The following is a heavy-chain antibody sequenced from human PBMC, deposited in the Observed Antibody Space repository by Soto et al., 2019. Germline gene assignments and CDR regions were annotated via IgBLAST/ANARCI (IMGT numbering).Heavy chain of an antibody. CDR3: ARVYYCDYVWGIDRFYIYYYGMDV. J-gene: IGHJ6*02. CDR1: GFTFSSYW. D-gene: IGHD3-16*01. V-gene: IGHV3-74*01. CDR2: INSDGSST. Sequence: GGSLRLSCAASGFTFSSYWMHWVRQAPGKGLVWVSRINSDGSSTSYADSVKGRFTISRDNAKNTLYLQMNSLRAEDTAVYYCARVYYCDYVWGIDRFYIYYYGMDVWGQGTTVTVSS.